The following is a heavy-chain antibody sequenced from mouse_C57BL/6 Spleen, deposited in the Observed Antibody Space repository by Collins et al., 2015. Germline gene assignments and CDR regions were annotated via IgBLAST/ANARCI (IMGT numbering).Heavy chain of an antibody. CDR2: INPNNGGT. D-gene: IGHD1-1*01. J-gene: IGHJ4*01. CDR3: ARRDYYGSVSDAMDY. Sequence: EVQLQQSGPELVKPGASVKISCKASGYTFTDYYMNWVKQSHGKSLEWIGDINPNNGGTSYNQKFKGKATLTVDKSSSTAYMELRSLTSEDSAVYYCARRDYYGSVSDAMDYWGQGTSVTVSS. V-gene: IGHV1-26*01. CDR1: GYTFTDYY.